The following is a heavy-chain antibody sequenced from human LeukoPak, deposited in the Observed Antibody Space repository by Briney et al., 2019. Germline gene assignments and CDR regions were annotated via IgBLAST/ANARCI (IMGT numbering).Heavy chain of an antibody. V-gene: IGHV1-18*01. CDR2: ISAYNGNT. CDR1: GYTFTSYG. Sequence: ASVKVSCKASGYTFTSYGISWVRQAPGQGLEWMGWISAYNGNTNYAQKLQGRVTMTTDTSTSTAYMELRSLRSDDTAVYYCARDIGLQYPTPAPNFDYWGQGTLVTVSS. J-gene: IGHJ4*02. D-gene: IGHD4-11*01. CDR3: ARDIGLQYPTPAPNFDY.